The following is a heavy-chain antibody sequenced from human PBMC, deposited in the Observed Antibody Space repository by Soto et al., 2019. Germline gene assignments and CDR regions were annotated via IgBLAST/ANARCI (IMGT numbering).Heavy chain of an antibody. V-gene: IGHV3-23*01. CDR2: ISGSGGST. CDR3: AKAFSFFGEGMDV. Sequence: GGSLRLSCAPSVFTFSSYAMSWVRQAPGKGLEWVSAISGSGGSTYYADSVKGRFTISRDNSKNTLYLQMNSLRAEDTAVYYCAKAFSFFGEGMDVWGQGTTVTVSS. J-gene: IGHJ6*02. CDR1: VFTFSSYA. D-gene: IGHD3-10*01.